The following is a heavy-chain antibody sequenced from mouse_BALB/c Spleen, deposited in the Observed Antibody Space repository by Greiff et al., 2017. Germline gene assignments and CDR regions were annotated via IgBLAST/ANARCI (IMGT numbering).Heavy chain of an antibody. CDR1: GFTFSSYG. J-gene: IGHJ2*01. D-gene: IGHD2-4*01. Sequence: EVMLVESGGDLVKPGGSLKLSCAASGFTFSSYGMSWVRQTPDKRLEWVATISSGGSYTYYPDSVKGRFTISRDNAKNTLYLQMSSLKSEDTAMYYCARHDYYGDYWGQGTTLTVSS. CDR3: ARHDYYGDY. CDR2: ISSGGSYT. V-gene: IGHV5-6*01.